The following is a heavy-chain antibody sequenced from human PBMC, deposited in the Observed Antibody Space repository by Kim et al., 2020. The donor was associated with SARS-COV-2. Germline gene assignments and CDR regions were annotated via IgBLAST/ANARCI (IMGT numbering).Heavy chain of an antibody. CDR1: GYTFTSYA. V-gene: IGHV1-3*01. CDR2: INAGNGTP. D-gene: IGHD3-3*01. Sequence: ASVKVSCKASGYTFTSYAMHWVRQAPGQRLDWMGCINAGNGTPKYSQKFQGRVTITRDTSASTAYMELSSLGSEDTAVYYCARQDYDFWSGGYCYFDLWGRGTLGTVSS. J-gene: IGHJ2*01. CDR3: ARQDYDFWSGGYCYFDL.